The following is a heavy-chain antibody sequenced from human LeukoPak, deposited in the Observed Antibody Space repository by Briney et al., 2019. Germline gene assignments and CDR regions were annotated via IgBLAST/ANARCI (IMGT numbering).Heavy chain of an antibody. CDR1: GFTFSSYA. V-gene: IGHV3-30-3*01. CDR3: ARSLSCYDSSGSDPFDY. Sequence: PGGSLRLSCAASGFTFSSYAMHWVRQAPGKGLEWVAVISYDGSNKYYADSVKGRFTISRDDSKNTLYLQMNSLRAEDTAVYYCARSLSCYDSSGSDPFDYWGQGTLVTVSS. J-gene: IGHJ4*02. D-gene: IGHD3-22*01. CDR2: ISYDGSNK.